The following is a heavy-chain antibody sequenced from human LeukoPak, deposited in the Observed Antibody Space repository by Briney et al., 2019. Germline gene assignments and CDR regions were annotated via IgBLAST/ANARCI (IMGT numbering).Heavy chain of an antibody. J-gene: IGHJ4*02. Sequence: GESLNISCKGSGYRFTTYWIGWVRQITGKGLEWMGIIFPGDSDIIYSPSFQGQVTISADKSINTAYLQWSSLKASDTAAYLCATSESQTQFDYWGQGTLVTVSS. CDR2: IFPGDSDI. D-gene: IGHD3-10*01. V-gene: IGHV5-51*01. CDR1: GYRFTTYW. CDR3: ATSESQTQFDY.